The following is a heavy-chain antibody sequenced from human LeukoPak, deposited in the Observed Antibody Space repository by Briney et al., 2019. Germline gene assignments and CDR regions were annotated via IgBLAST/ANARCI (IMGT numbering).Heavy chain of an antibody. J-gene: IGHJ4*02. D-gene: IGHD6-13*01. CDR1: GFTFSSYA. Sequence: PGGSLRLSCAASGFTFSSYAMHWVRQAPGKGLEWVAVISYDGSNKYYAGSVKGRFTISRDNSKNTLYLQMNSLRAEDTAVYYCARLLVRDYWGQGTLVTVSS. V-gene: IGHV3-30-3*01. CDR2: ISYDGSNK. CDR3: ARLLVRDY.